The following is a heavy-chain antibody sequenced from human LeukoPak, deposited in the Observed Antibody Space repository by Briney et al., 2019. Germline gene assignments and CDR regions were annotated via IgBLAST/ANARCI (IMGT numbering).Heavy chain of an antibody. Sequence: GGSLRLSCAASGFTVSSSYISWVRQAPGKGLEWVSVMYSGGNTYYADSVKGRFTISRDKSKNALYLQMNSLRAEDTAVYHCARVQAVFQNFDYWGQGTLVTVCS. V-gene: IGHV3-66*01. J-gene: IGHJ4*02. CDR3: ARVQAVFQNFDY. CDR2: MYSGGNT. CDR1: GFTVSSSY.